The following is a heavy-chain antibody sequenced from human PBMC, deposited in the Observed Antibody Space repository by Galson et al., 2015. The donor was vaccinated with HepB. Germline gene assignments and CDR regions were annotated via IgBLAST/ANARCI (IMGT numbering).Heavy chain of an antibody. Sequence: SVKVSCKASGYTFTSYGISWVRQAPGQGLGWMGWISAYNGNTNYAQKLQGRVTMTTDTSTSTAYMELRSLRSDDTAVYYCARVGPSGVLLWFGEPKGVYGMDVWGQGTTVTVSS. CDR1: GYTFTSYG. V-gene: IGHV1-18*04. D-gene: IGHD3-10*01. CDR3: ARVGPSGVLLWFGEPKGVYGMDV. J-gene: IGHJ6*02. CDR2: ISAYNGNT.